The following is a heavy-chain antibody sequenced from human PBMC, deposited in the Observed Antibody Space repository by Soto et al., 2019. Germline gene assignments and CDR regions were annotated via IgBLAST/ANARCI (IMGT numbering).Heavy chain of an antibody. D-gene: IGHD2-2*01. CDR2: ISSSSSTI. V-gene: IGHV3-48*04. CDR3: ARVSRRYCSSTSCSLDV. CDR1: GFTFSSYS. J-gene: IGHJ6*02. Sequence: GGSLRLSCAASGFTFSSYSMNWVRQAPGKGLEWVSYISSSSSTIYYADSVKGRFTISSDNAKNSVYLQMNGLRADDTAVYYCARVSRRYCSSTSCSLDVWGQGTTVTVSS.